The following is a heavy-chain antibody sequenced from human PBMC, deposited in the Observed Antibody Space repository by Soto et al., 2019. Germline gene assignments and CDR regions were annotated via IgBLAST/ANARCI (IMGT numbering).Heavy chain of an antibody. CDR2: IYYSGST. J-gene: IGHJ5*02. CDR1: GGSISSYY. CDR3: ARDLDSCGGDCFWFDP. D-gene: IGHD2-21*02. V-gene: IGHV4-59*01. Sequence: SETLSLTCTVSGGSISSYYWSWIRQPPGKGLEWIGYIYYSGSTNYNPSLKSRVTISVDTSKNQFSLKLSSVTAADTAVYYCARDLDSCGGDCFWFDPWGQGTLVTVS.